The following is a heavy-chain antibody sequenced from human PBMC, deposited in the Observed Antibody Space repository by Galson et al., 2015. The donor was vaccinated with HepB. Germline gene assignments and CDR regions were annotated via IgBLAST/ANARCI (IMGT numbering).Heavy chain of an antibody. CDR2: ISWNGGSI. J-gene: IGHJ6*02. CDR1: GFNSDDYA. D-gene: IGHD2-2*01. CDR3: ARDVCSTSCHTMSSYYGLDV. Sequence: SLRLSCAASGFNSDDYAMHWVRLAPGKGLEWVSGISWNGGSIGYADSVKGRFTISRDNAKNSLYLVMKSLRPEDTALYYCARDVCSTSCHTMSSYYGLDVWGQGTTVTVSS. V-gene: IGHV3-9*02.